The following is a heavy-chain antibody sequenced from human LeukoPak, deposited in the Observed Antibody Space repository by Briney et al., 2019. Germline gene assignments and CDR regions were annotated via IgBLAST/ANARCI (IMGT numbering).Heavy chain of an antibody. Sequence: SETPSLTCTVSGGSISSYYWSWIRQPPGKGLEWIGYIYYSGATNYNPSLKSRVTILLDTSKNQFSLKLSSVTAADTAVYYCARARTWVASAPYDYWGQGTLVTVSS. CDR1: GGSISSYY. CDR3: ARARTWVASAPYDY. D-gene: IGHD1-1*01. V-gene: IGHV4-59*12. CDR2: IYYSGAT. J-gene: IGHJ4*02.